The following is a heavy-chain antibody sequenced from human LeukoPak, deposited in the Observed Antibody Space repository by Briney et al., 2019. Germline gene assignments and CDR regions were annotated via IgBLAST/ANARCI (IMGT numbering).Heavy chain of an antibody. V-gene: IGHV1-3*01. Sequence: ASVKVSCKASGYTFTSYAMHWVRQAPGQRLEWMGWINAGNGNTKYSQKFQGRVTMTRDTSTSTVYMELSSLRSEDTAVYYCARDLGPKLFTFDYWGQGTLVTVSS. CDR2: INAGNGNT. J-gene: IGHJ4*02. CDR3: ARDLGPKLFTFDY. CDR1: GYTFTSYA. D-gene: IGHD2-21*01.